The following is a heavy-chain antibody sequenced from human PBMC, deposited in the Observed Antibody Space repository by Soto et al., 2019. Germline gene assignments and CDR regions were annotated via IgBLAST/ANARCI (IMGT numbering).Heavy chain of an antibody. CDR1: GFTFGNYA. CDR3: AKRALSDHYLDV. J-gene: IGHJ6*03. CDR2: VSDDGGST. V-gene: IGHV3-23*01. Sequence: EVQLLESGGGLVQPGGSLRLSCAASGFTFGNYAMRWVRQAPGKGLEWVSSVSDDGGSTYFAYSVKGRFTISRDNSKSMLYLQINSLRAEDTAVYYCAKRALSDHYLDVWGKGTTVIVSS.